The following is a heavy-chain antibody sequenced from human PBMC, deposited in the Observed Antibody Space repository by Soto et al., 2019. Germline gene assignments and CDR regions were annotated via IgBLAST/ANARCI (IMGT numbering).Heavy chain of an antibody. J-gene: IGHJ4*02. D-gene: IGHD6-19*01. V-gene: IGHV1-2*04. CDR1: GYTFTGYY. Sequence: GASVKVSCKASGYTFTGYYMHWVRQAPGQGLEWMGWINPNSGGTNYAQKFQGWVTMTRDTSISTAYMELSRLRSDDTAVYYCARGPPRHLIAVAGTRYFDYWGQGTPVTVSS. CDR2: INPNSGGT. CDR3: ARGPPRHLIAVAGTRYFDY.